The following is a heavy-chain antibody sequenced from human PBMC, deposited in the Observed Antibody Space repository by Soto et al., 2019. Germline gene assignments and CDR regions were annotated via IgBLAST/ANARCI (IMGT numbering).Heavy chain of an antibody. J-gene: IGHJ3*02. CDR1: GYTFTSYD. Sequence: QVQLVQSGAEVKKPGASVQVSCKASGYTFTSYDINWVRQATGQGLAWMGWMNPNSGNTGYAQKFQGRVTMTRNTSISTAYMELSSLRSEDTAVYYCARGLEYQLPDAFDIWGQGTMVTVSS. D-gene: IGHD2-2*01. CDR2: MNPNSGNT. V-gene: IGHV1-8*01. CDR3: ARGLEYQLPDAFDI.